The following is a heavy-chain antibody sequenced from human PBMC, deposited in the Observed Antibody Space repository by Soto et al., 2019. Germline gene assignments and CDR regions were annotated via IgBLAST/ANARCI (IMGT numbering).Heavy chain of an antibody. CDR3: AVLWFGELLSYADYYYGMDV. J-gene: IGHJ6*02. CDR2: ISYDGSNK. Sequence: PGGSLRLSCAASGFTFSSYVMTWVRQAPGKGLEWVAVISYDGSNKYYADSVKGRFTISRDNSKNTLYLQMNSLRAEDTAVYYCAVLWFGELLSYADYYYGMDVWGQGTAVTSP. CDR1: GFTFSSYV. D-gene: IGHD3-10*01. V-gene: IGHV3-30-3*01.